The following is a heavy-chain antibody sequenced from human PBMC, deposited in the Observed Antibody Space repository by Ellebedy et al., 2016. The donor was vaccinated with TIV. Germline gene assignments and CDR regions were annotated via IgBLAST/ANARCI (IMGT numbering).Heavy chain of an antibody. Sequence: SETLSLTXSVSGGSINNYYWNWVRQPAGKGLEWIGRIYSSGTTYYNPSLKSRVTVSLDTSKNLFFMKMTSVTAADTAVYYCSGKTDYSGVDPYEIWGQGTVVTVSS. CDR3: SGKTDYSGVDPYEI. V-gene: IGHV4-4*07. J-gene: IGHJ3*02. D-gene: IGHD2-15*01. CDR2: IYSSGTT. CDR1: GGSINNYY.